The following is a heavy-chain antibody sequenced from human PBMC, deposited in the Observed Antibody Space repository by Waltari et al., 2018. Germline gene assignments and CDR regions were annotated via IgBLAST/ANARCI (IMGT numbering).Heavy chain of an antibody. D-gene: IGHD6-19*01. CDR2: ITRQATT. CDR3: AKDHPSDGWPAFDS. J-gene: IGHJ4*02. V-gene: IGHV3-23*01. CDR1: GFSIGTSA. Sequence: LESGGGLAQPGGSLRLPCEASGFSIGTSAMSWVRQAPGKGLELVSSITRQATTYYAGCVGGRFVISRDDSDNKVHLQMNGLNADDTATYYCAKDHPSDGWPAFDSWGQGTQVIVSS.